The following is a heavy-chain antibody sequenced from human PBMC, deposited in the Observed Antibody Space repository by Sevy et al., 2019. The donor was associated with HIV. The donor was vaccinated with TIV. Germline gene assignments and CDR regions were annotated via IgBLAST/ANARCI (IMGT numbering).Heavy chain of an antibody. CDR2: IKQDGSEK. V-gene: IGHV3-7*01. J-gene: IGHJ5*02. CDR1: GFTFSSYW. Sequence: GGSLRLSCAASGFTFSSYWVSWVRQAPGKGLEWVANIKQDGSEKYYVDSVKGRFTISRDNAKNSLYLQMNSLRAEDTAVYYCARGRKWFDPWGQGTLVTVSS. CDR3: ARGRKWFDP.